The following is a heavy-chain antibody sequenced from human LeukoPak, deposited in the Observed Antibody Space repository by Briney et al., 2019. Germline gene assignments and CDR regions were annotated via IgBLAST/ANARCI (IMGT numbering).Heavy chain of an antibody. CDR3: ARGATDTTRWFDP. D-gene: IGHD1-7*01. J-gene: IGHJ5*02. V-gene: IGHV3-74*01. Sequence: GGSLRLSCAASGFSFTSYWMHWVRQAPGKGLVWIPCINTDGSGTTYADSVKGRFTISRDNAKNSLYLQMNGLRADDTATYYCARGATDTTRWFDPWGQGTLVTVSS. CDR1: GFSFTSYW. CDR2: INTDGSGT.